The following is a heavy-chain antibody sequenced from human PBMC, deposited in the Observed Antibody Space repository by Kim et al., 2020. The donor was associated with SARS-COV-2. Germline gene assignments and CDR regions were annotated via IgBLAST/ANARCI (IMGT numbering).Heavy chain of an antibody. CDR2: INDIGNT. D-gene: IGHD2-21*01. CDR1: GASMSVYC. J-gene: IGHJ3*02. V-gene: IGHV4-59*01. CDR3: ASDRWDGGAFDAFDI. Sequence: SETLSLTCTVSGASMSVYCWNWIRQAPGKGLEWIGCINDIGNTKYNPSLKSRVTVTVDASKSQFSLELSFVTSADTAVYYCASDRWDGGAFDAFDIWGRG.